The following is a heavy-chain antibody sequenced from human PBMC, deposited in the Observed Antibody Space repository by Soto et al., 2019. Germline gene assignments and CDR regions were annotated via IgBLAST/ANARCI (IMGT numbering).Heavy chain of an antibody. V-gene: IGHV1-18*01. CDR3: ARTTVSASYKDIDV. CDR2: ISTYNGNT. Sequence: ASVKVSCKASGYTFTNYGFTWVRQAPGQGLEWLGWISTYNGNTKYAQKVQGRLTMTTDTSTSTANMELTSLRSDDTALYYCARTTVSASYKDIDVWGKGSTVTVSS. J-gene: IGHJ6*03. D-gene: IGHD4-17*01. CDR1: GYTFTNYG.